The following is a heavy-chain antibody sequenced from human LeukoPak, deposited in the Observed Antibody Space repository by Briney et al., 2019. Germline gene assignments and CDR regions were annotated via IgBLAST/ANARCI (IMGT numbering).Heavy chain of an antibody. CDR2: IFYNGNT. D-gene: IGHD7-27*01. CDR3: ATGGANTGDYSPFDY. Sequence: SGTLSLTCTVSGGSISSYYWTWIRQPPGKGLEWIGYIFYNGNTNYNPSLKSRVTISLDTSKNQFFLRLTSVTAADTAVYYCATGGANTGDYSPFDYWGQGTLVTVSS. V-gene: IGHV4-59*01. CDR1: GGSISSYY. J-gene: IGHJ4*02.